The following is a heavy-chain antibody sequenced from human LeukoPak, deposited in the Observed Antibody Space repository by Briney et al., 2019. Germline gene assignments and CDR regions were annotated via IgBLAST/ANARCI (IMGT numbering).Heavy chain of an antibody. D-gene: IGHD2-15*01. CDR1: GYTLTELS. J-gene: IGHJ4*02. Sequence: GASVKVSCKVSGYTLTELSMNWVRQAPGKGLEWVSYISSSSSTIYYADSVKGRFTISRDNAKNSLYLQMNSLRAEDTAVYYCARVDCSGGSCYRYFDYWGQGTLVTVSS. V-gene: IGHV3-48*04. CDR2: ISSSSSTI. CDR3: ARVDCSGGSCYRYFDY.